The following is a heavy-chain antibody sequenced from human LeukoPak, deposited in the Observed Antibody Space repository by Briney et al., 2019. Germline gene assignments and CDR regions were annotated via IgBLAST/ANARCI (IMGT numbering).Heavy chain of an antibody. J-gene: IGHJ4*02. D-gene: IGHD1-26*01. CDR3: ARWELLSGLDY. Sequence: GGSLRLSCAASGFTFGSYSMNWVRQAPGQGLEWVSCISSSSSTIYYAGSVKGRFTISRDNAKNSLYLQMNSLRAEDTAVYYCARWELLSGLDYWGQGTLVTVSS. CDR2: ISSSSSTI. CDR1: GFTFGSYS. V-gene: IGHV3-48*01.